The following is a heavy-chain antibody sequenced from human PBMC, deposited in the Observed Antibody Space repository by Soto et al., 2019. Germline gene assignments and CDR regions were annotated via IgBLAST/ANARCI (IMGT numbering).Heavy chain of an antibody. J-gene: IGHJ5*02. CDR1: GFNVNINY. Sequence: EVQLVETGGGLIQPGGSLRLSCAASGFNVNINYMSWVRQAPGKGLEWVSIINADGSTFYGDSVKGRFTISRVNSKNTVYLQMDRLRAEDTAVYYCASIAVVEGFDPWGQGTLVTVSS. CDR2: INADGST. CDR3: ASIAVVEGFDP. D-gene: IGHD6-19*01. V-gene: IGHV3-53*02.